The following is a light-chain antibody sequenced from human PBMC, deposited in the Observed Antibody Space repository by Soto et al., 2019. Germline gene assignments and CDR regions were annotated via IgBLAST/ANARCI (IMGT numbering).Light chain of an antibody. J-gene: IGKJ5*01. CDR1: QSVSNY. CDR3: QQRSNGPPFT. Sequence: PHSPATHSLSPGARATLSSSASQSVSNYLAWYRQKPGQAPRLLIYDASNRATDIPARFSGSGSGTDFTLTISSLEPEDFAVYYCQQRSNGPPFTFGQGTRLEI. CDR2: DAS. V-gene: IGKV3-11*01.